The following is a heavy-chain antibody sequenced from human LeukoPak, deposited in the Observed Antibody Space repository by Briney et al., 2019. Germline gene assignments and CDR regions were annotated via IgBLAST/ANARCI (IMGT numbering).Heavy chain of an antibody. CDR3: ARCALHDSSSYSLRFDY. Sequence: SETLSLPCTVSGGSICSHYWSWIRQPPGKGLEYIGYIYYSGSTNYNPSLESRVTISVDTSNNQFSLRLSSVTAADTAVYYCARCALHDSSSYSLRFDYWGQGTLVAVSS. J-gene: IGHJ4*02. D-gene: IGHD3-22*01. CDR2: IYYSGST. CDR1: GGSICSHY. V-gene: IGHV4-59*11.